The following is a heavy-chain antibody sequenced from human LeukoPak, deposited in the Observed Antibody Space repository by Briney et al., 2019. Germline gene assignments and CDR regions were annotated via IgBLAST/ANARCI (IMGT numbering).Heavy chain of an antibody. CDR3: ARAHGSPSVRLFDS. V-gene: IGHV4-30-4*01. CDR1: GVSISSGDYY. D-gene: IGHD3-10*01. Sequence: SQTLSLTCTVSGVSISSGDYYWSWIRQPPGKVLEWIGYVYHSGSTYYSPPLRNRVTLSVDTSKNQFSLKLSSVAAADTAVYYCARAHGSPSVRLFDSWGQGTLVTVSS. CDR2: VYHSGST. J-gene: IGHJ4*02.